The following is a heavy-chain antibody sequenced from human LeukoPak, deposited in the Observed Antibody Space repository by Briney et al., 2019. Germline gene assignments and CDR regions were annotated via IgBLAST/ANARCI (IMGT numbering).Heavy chain of an antibody. CDR2: ISHDGSNK. D-gene: IGHD4-17*01. CDR1: GFTFSSYA. Sequence: GGSLRLSCAASGFTFSSYAMHWVRQAPGKGLEWVAVISHDGSNKYYADSVKGRFTISRDNSKNTLYLQMNSLRAEDTAVYYCAREGDYVFDYWGQGTLVTVSS. V-gene: IGHV3-30*04. CDR3: AREGDYVFDY. J-gene: IGHJ4*02.